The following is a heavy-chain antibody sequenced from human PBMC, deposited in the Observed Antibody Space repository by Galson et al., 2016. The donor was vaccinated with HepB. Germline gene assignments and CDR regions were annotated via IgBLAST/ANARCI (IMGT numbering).Heavy chain of an antibody. J-gene: IGHJ3*01. Sequence: SVKVSCKASGGSFNSYPISWVRQAPGRGLEWMGQIIPVVAMANYAQKFQGRVTITADESTSTAFMELSSLRSEDTAVYYCAREGPAAFDLWGQGTMVSVSS. V-gene: IGHV1-69*10. CDR1: GGSFNSYP. CDR3: AREGPAAFDL. CDR2: IIPVVAMA.